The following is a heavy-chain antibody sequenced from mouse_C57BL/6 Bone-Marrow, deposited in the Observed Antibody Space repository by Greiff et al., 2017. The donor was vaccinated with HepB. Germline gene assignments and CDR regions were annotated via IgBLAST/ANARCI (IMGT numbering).Heavy chain of an antibody. CDR2: IYPGDGDT. D-gene: IGHD2-5*01. CDR1: GYAFSSSW. V-gene: IGHV1-82*01. J-gene: IGHJ4*01. CDR3: ASYSNYDYYAMDY. Sequence: QVQLKESGPELVKPGASVKISCKASGYAFSSSWMNWVKQRPGKGLEWIGRIYPGDGDTNYNGKFKGKATLTADKSSRTAYMQLSSLKSEDSAVYFCASYSNYDYYAMDYWGQGTSVTVSS.